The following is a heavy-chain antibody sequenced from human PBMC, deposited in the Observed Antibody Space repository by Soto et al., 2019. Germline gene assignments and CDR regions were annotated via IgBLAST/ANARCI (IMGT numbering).Heavy chain of an antibody. V-gene: IGHV2-5*02. J-gene: IGHJ4*02. D-gene: IGHD5-18*01. CDR2: LYWDDDE. CDR1: GFSLNTRGVG. CDR3: AHRPRGSSYHFDY. Sequence: QITLKESGPTLVKPTQTLTLTCTFSGFSLNTRGVGVAWIRQPPGKALEWLALLYWDDDEGYSPSLRSRLTITKDTSKNQVVLTMTNMDPVDTAPYYCAHRPRGSSYHFDYWGQGTLVTVSS.